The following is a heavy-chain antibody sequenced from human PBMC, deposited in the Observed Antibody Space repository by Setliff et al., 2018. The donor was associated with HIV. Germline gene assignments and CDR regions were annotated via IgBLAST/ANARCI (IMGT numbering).Heavy chain of an antibody. CDR3: ATSREGAFDI. D-gene: IGHD2-2*01. Sequence: PGGSLRLSCAASGFTFSDYYMNWIRQAPGKGLEWVSYISTSGGTIYYADSVKGRFTISRDNAKNSLYLQMNSLRAEDTAVYYCATSREGAFDIWGQGTMVTVSS. CDR2: ISTSGGTI. J-gene: IGHJ3*02. V-gene: IGHV3-11*04. CDR1: GFTFSDYY.